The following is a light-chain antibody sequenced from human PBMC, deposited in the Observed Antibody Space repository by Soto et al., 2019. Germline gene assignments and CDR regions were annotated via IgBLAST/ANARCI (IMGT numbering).Light chain of an antibody. J-gene: IGKJ1*01. CDR1: QSISSY. Sequence: DIQMTQSPSSLSASAGDRVTITCRASQSISSYLNWYQQKPGKAPKLLIYAASSLQSGVPSRFSGSGSGTDFTLTISSLQPEDFATYYCQQSYSTPPTFGQGAKADIK. CDR2: AAS. CDR3: QQSYSTPPT. V-gene: IGKV1-39*01.